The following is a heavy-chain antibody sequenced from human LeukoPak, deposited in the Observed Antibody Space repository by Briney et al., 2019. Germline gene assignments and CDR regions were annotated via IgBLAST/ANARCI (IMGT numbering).Heavy chain of an antibody. Sequence: PGGSLRLSCAASGFTFSSYGMHWVRQAPGKGLEWVAVIPYDGSNKYYADSVKGRFTISRDNSKNTLYLQMNSLRAEDTAVYYCAKRNDYDSSGYYGFIDYWGQGTLVTVSS. CDR1: GFTFSSYG. CDR2: IPYDGSNK. CDR3: AKRNDYDSSGYYGFIDY. J-gene: IGHJ4*02. V-gene: IGHV3-30*18. D-gene: IGHD3-22*01.